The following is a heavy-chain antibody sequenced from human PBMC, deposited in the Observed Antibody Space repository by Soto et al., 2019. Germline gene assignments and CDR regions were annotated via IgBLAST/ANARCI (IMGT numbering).Heavy chain of an antibody. Sequence: VASVKVSCKASGCTFSSYAISWVRQAPGQGLEWMGGIIPIFGTANYAQKFQGRVTITADESTSTAYMELSSLRSEDTAVYYCARESYDFWSGYHQRYYYGMDVWGQGTTVTVSS. CDR1: GCTFSSYA. J-gene: IGHJ6*02. CDR3: ARESYDFWSGYHQRYYYGMDV. CDR2: IIPIFGTA. V-gene: IGHV1-69*13. D-gene: IGHD3-3*01.